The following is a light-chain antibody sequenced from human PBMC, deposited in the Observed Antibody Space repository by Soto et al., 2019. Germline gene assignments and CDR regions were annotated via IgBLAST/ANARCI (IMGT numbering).Light chain of an antibody. CDR1: RDISVY. CDR2: DAS. J-gene: IGKJ2*01. Sequence: DIQMTQSPSSLSASVGDTVTITCQASRDISVYLNWYQQKPGKAPKLLVFDASNLQTGVTSRFSGSGSGTHFTYTISSLQTEDVATYYCQQYDNLPPYSFGQGTRLEI. CDR3: QQYDNLPPYS. V-gene: IGKV1-33*01.